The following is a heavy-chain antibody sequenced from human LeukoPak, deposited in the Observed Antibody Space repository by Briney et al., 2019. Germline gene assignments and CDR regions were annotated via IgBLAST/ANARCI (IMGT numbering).Heavy chain of an antibody. CDR2: INPNSGGT. D-gene: IGHD1-26*01. CDR1: GYTFTGYY. J-gene: IGHJ4*02. Sequence: ASVKVSCKASGYTFTGYYMHWVRQAPGQGLEWMGCINPNSGGTNYAQKFQGRVTMTRDTSISTAYMELSRLRSDDTAVYYCAREPPSGSYLLNWGQGTLVTVSS. CDR3: AREPPSGSYLLN. V-gene: IGHV1-2*02.